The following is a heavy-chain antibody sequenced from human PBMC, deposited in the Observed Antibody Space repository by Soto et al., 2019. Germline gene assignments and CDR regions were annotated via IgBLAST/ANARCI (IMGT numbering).Heavy chain of an antibody. CDR3: ARALNGYDILTGYTY. CDR2: IIPIFGTA. V-gene: IGHV1-69*13. J-gene: IGHJ4*02. D-gene: IGHD3-9*01. CDR1: GGTFSSYA. Sequence: SVKVSCKASGGTFSSYAISWVRQAPGQGLEWMGGIIPIFGTANYAQKFQGRVTITAYESTSTAYMELSSLRSEDTAVYYCARALNGYDILTGYTYWGQGTLVTVS.